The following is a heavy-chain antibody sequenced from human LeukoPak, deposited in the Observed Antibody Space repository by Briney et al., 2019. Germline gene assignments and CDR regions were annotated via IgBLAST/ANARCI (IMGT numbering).Heavy chain of an antibody. CDR2: SNAGNGNT. V-gene: IGHV1-3*01. CDR3: ARDAAASDSSGYYKGGIY. Sequence: ASVKVSCKASGYTFTSYAMHWVRQAPGQRLEWMGWSNAGNGNTKYSQKFQGRVTITRDTSASTAYMELSSLRSEDTAVCYCARDAAASDSSGYYKGGIYWGQGTLVTVSS. D-gene: IGHD3-22*01. J-gene: IGHJ4*02. CDR1: GYTFTSYA.